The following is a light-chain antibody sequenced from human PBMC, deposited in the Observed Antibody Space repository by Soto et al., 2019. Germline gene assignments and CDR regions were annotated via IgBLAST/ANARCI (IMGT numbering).Light chain of an antibody. CDR3: QQYNNWPPSDA. J-gene: IGKJ4*01. CDR1: QSVSSY. Sequence: EIVLKQSPATLSLSPGNRATLSCRASQSVSSYLAWYQQKPGQPPRLLIYDASKRATGIPARFSGSGSGTEFTLTISSLQSEDFAVYYCQQYNNWPPSDAFGGGTKVEIK. V-gene: IGKV3-15*01. CDR2: DAS.